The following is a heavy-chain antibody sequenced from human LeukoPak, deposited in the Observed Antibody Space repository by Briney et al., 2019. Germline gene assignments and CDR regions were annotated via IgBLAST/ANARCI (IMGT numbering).Heavy chain of an antibody. CDR1: GGSISSYS. V-gene: IGHV4-4*07. J-gene: IGHJ3*02. Sequence: LETLSLTCIVSGGSISSYSWSWIRQPAGKGLEWIGRIYGSGSTNYNPSLKSRVTMSIDTSKNQFSLKLTSVTAADTAVYYCARHIYYDSSSYYGHRYVFDIWGQGTMVTVSS. D-gene: IGHD3-22*01. CDR2: IYGSGST. CDR3: ARHIYYDSSSYYGHRYVFDI.